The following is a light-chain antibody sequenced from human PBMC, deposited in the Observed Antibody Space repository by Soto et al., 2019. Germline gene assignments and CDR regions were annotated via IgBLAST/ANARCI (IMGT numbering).Light chain of an antibody. CDR2: AAS. CDR1: QSISSY. J-gene: IGKJ1*01. CDR3: PRSYSPPRRWP. Sequence: DIPMTQSPSSLSASVGDRVTITCRASQSISSYLNWYQQKPGKAPKLLIYAASSLQSGVPSRFSGSGSGTDFTIKISSMQPEDFATYYYPRSYSPPRRWPCGQGTKVEIK. V-gene: IGKV1-39*01.